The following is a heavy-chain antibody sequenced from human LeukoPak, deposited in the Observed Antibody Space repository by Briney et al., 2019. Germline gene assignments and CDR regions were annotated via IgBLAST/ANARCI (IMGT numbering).Heavy chain of an antibody. CDR1: GGSLSSDNYY. D-gene: IGHD3-3*01. CDR3: ARVYYDFWSGYYRGFDY. CDR2: VYTTGST. V-gene: IGHV4-61*02. Sequence: PSETLSLTCSVSGGSLSSDNYYWNWIRQPAGTGLEWIGRVYTTGSTNYNPSLKSRVTISVDTSKNQFSLKVSSVTAADTAVYYCARVYYDFWSGYYRGFDYWGQGTLVTVSS. J-gene: IGHJ4*02.